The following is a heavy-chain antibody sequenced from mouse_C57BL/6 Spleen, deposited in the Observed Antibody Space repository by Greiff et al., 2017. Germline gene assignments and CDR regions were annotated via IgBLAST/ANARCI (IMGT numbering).Heavy chain of an antibody. CDR3: AIYSNYGY. V-gene: IGHV5-17*01. J-gene: IGHJ2*01. CDR2: ISSGSSTI. CDR1: GFTFSDYG. Sequence: EVQLKESGGGLVKPGGSLKLSCAASGFTFSDYGMHWVRQAPEKGLEWVAYISSGSSTIYYADTVKGRFTITRDNAKNTLFLQMTSLRSEDTAMYYCAIYSNYGYWGQGTTLTVSS. D-gene: IGHD2-5*01.